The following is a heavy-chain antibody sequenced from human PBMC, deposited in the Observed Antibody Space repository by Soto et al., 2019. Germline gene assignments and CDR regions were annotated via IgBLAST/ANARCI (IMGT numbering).Heavy chain of an antibody. Sequence: GGSLRLSCAASGFTFRSYGMPWVRQAPGKGLEWVAVISYDGSNKYYADSVKGRFTISRDNSKNTLYLQMNSLRAEDTAVYYCAKGYCSSTSCYFHNWFDPWGQGTLVTVSS. CDR2: ISYDGSNK. CDR3: AKGYCSSTSCYFHNWFDP. D-gene: IGHD2-2*01. J-gene: IGHJ5*02. CDR1: GFTFRSYG. V-gene: IGHV3-30*18.